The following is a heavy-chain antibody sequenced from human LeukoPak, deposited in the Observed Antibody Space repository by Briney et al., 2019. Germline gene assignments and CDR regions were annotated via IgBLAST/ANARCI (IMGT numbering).Heavy chain of an antibody. CDR3: ARLVYDILTGSPWFDP. V-gene: IGHV3-7*01. J-gene: IGHJ5*02. CDR1: GFTFSNYW. CDR2: IKQDGSEK. Sequence: GGSLRLSCAASGFTFSNYWMSLVRQAPGKGQEWVANIKQDGSEKYYLDSVKGRFTISRDNTKNSLYLQMSSLRAEDTAVYYCARLVYDILTGSPWFDPWGQGTLVTVSS. D-gene: IGHD3-9*01.